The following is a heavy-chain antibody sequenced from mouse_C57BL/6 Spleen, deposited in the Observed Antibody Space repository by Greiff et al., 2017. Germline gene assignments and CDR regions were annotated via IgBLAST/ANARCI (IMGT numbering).Heavy chain of an antibody. CDR3: ARGLFGDYEGYFDY. V-gene: IGHV5-4*03. J-gene: IGHJ2*01. CDR2: ISDGGSYT. CDR1: GFTFSSYA. Sequence: EVMLVESGGGLVKPGGSLKLSCAASGFTFSSYAMSWVRQTPEKRLEWVATISDGGSYTYYPDNVKGRFTISRDNAKNNLYLHMSHLESEDTAMYYCARGLFGDYEGYFDYWGQGTTLTVSS. D-gene: IGHD2-13*01.